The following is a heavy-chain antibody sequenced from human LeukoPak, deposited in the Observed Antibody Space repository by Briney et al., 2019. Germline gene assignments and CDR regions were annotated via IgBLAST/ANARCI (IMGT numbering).Heavy chain of an antibody. CDR1: GFTFSDHY. CDR3: AQSGSSAAFDY. CDR2: IRNKANSYTT. Sequence: PGGALRLSCAASGFTFSDHYMDWVRQAAGKGLEWVGRIRNKANSYTTEYAASVKGRFTISRDDSKNSLYLQMNSLKTEDTAVYYCAQSGSSAAFDYGGQGTLVTVSS. V-gene: IGHV3-72*01. J-gene: IGHJ4*02. D-gene: IGHD3-16*01.